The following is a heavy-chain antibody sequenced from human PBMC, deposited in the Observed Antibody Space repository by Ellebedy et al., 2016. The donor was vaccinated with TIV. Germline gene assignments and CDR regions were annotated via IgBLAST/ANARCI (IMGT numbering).Heavy chain of an antibody. CDR1: GYSFSNYY. J-gene: IGHJ3*01. Sequence: AASVKVSRKASGYSFSNYYMHWVRQAPGQGLEWMGIINPNDDTKYYTQNFQGRVTVTRDTSANTVYMELSSLRSEDTAVYYCARGRGYSFDVCDVWGQGTMVAVS. CDR3: ARGRGYSFDVCDV. V-gene: IGHV1-46*01. D-gene: IGHD5-18*01. CDR2: INPNDDTK.